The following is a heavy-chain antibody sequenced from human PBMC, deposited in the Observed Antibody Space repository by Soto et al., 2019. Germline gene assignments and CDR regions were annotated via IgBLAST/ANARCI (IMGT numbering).Heavy chain of an antibody. Sequence: PGESLKISCQYSGYSLSYYWIGWVRQIPGEGLEYMGLISPYDPGTRYAPSFRGHITLSIDTSISTAYLQWGSLKASDTAIYYCAGHPRFSGYFDYWGQGTLVTVSS. CDR1: GYSLSYYW. J-gene: IGHJ4*02. D-gene: IGHD5-12*01. V-gene: IGHV5-51*01. CDR3: AGHPRFSGYFDY. CDR2: ISPYDPGT.